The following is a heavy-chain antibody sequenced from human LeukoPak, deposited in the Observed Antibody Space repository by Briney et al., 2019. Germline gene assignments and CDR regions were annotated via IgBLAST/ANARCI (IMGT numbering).Heavy chain of an antibody. CDR1: GYSFTSYD. J-gene: IGHJ5*02. V-gene: IGHV1-69*04. CDR3: ARDPYWFDP. Sequence: SVKVSCKTSGYSFTSYDINWVRQAPGQGLEWMGRIIPILGIANYAQKFQGRVTITADKSTSTAYMELSSLRSEDTAVYYCARDPYWFDPWGQGTLVTVSS. CDR2: IIPILGIA.